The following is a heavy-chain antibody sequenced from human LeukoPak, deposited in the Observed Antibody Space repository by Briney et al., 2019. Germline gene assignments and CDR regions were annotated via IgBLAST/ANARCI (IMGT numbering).Heavy chain of an antibody. Sequence: PSETLSLTCTVSGGSISSYYWSWIRQPPGKGLEWIGYIYYSGRTNYNPSLKSRVTISVDTSKNQFSLKLSSVTAADTAVYYCARDGYSSGWLHGGFDYWGQGTLVTVSS. CDR2: IYYSGRT. J-gene: IGHJ4*02. V-gene: IGHV4-59*01. CDR1: GGSISSYY. CDR3: ARDGYSSGWLHGGFDY. D-gene: IGHD6-19*01.